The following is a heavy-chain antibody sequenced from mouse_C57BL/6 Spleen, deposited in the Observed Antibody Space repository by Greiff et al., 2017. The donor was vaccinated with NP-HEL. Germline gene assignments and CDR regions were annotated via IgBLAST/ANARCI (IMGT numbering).Heavy chain of an antibody. J-gene: IGHJ2*01. V-gene: IGHV1-82*01. CDR2: IYPGDGDT. CDR1: GYAFSSSW. D-gene: IGHD1-1*01. Sequence: QVQLKESGPELVKPGASVKIPCKASGYAFSSSWMNWVKQRPGKGLEWIGRIYPGDGDTNYNGKFKGKATLTADKSSSTAYMQLSSLTSEDSAVYFCARQFITTVVDYFDYWGQGTTLTVSS. CDR3: ARQFITTVVDYFDY.